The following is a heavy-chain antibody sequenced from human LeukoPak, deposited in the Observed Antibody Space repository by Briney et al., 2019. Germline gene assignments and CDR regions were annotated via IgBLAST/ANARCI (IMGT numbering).Heavy chain of an antibody. CDR2: ISGSGGNT. D-gene: IGHD3-16*01. Sequence: GGSLRLSCAASGFTFSSYGMHWVRQAPGKGLEWVSAISGSGGNTYYADSVKGRFTISRDNSKNTLYLQMNSLRAEDTAVYYCAKKCHYDYVWGSLGGYMDVWGKGTTVTVSS. CDR1: GFTFSSYG. J-gene: IGHJ6*03. CDR3: AKKCHYDYVWGSLGGYMDV. V-gene: IGHV3-23*01.